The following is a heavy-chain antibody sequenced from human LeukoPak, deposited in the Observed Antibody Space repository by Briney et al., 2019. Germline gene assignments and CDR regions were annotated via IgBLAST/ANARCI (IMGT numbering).Heavy chain of an antibody. D-gene: IGHD2-2*01. CDR3: ASLHDIVIIPDATIDY. J-gene: IGHJ4*02. CDR2: ISSRSDYK. V-gene: IGHV3-21*01. Sequence: GGSLRLSCAASGFTFSTYSMNWVRQAPGKGLEWVSCISSRSDYKYYADSVKGRFTISRDNAKNSLYLQMDSLRAEDTAVYYCASLHDIVIIPDATIDYWGQGTLVTVSS. CDR1: GFTFSTYS.